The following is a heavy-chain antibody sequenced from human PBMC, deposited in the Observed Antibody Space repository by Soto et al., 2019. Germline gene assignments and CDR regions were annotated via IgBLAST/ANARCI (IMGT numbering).Heavy chain of an antibody. CDR1: VFTVSSNY. Sequence: PWWSLRLSCSASVFTVSSNYLTWCRQAPGKGLKWVSVLYPNGRAFYADSVRGRFTISTDNSQNSVYLQMSTLRAEDTAIYYCARGLGREYQDDRNHFHLDYWGQGTQVTVSS. J-gene: IGHJ4*02. V-gene: IGHV3-53*01. CDR3: ARGLGREYQDDRNHFHLDY. D-gene: IGHD2-2*01. CDR2: LYPNGRA.